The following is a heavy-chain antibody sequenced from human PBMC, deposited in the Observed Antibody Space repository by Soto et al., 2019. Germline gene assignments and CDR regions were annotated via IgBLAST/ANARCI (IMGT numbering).Heavy chain of an antibody. CDR3: ARSTYYYDSSGYWSY. CDR1: GFTFSTYS. Sequence: EVQLVESGGGLVKPGGSLRLSCAASGFTFSTYSMNWVRQAPGEGLEWVSSISPSSSYIYYAASVKGRFTISRENATNSLYLQMNSLRAEDTAVYYCARSTYYYDSSGYWSYWGQGTLVTVSS. V-gene: IGHV3-21*01. J-gene: IGHJ4*02. D-gene: IGHD3-22*01. CDR2: ISPSSSYI.